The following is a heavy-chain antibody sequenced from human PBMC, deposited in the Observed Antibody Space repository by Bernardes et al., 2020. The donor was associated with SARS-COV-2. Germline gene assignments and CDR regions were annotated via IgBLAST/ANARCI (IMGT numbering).Heavy chain of an antibody. Sequence: TLSLTCAVFGGSISRGDYSWSWLRQPPGKGLEWIGYIYQSGTTYYNPSLKSRVTISLDTSKTHFSLNLSSVTAADTAMYYCARGTLTSRATYYFDYWGQGTLVTVSS. V-gene: IGHV4-30-2*01. J-gene: IGHJ4*02. CDR1: GGSISRGDYS. CDR2: IYQSGTT. CDR3: ARGTLTSRATYYFDY.